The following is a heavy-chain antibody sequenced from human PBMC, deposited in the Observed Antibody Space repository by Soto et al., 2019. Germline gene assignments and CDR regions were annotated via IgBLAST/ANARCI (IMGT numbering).Heavy chain of an antibody. J-gene: IGHJ6*03. D-gene: IGHD6-6*01. CDR2: IWYDGSNK. CDR3: ARQTRRVSTAARQRYYYYMDV. CDR1: GFTFSSYG. Sequence: GGSLRLSCAASGFTFSSYGMHWVRQAPGKGLEWVAVIWYDGSNKYYADSVKGRFTISRDNSKNTLYLQMNSLRAEDTAVYYCARQTRRVSTAARQRYYYYMDVWGKGTTVTVSS. V-gene: IGHV3-33*01.